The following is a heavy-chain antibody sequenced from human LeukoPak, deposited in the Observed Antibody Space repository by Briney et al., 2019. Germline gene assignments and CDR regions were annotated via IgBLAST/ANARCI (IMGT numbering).Heavy chain of an antibody. V-gene: IGHV3-7*03. CDR2: IKQDGSEK. J-gene: IGHJ4*02. D-gene: IGHD4-11*01. Sequence: GGSLRLSCAASGLTFSSYWMRWVRQAPGKGLEWVANIKQDGSEKYYVDSVKGRFTISRDNAKNSLYLQMSSLRAEDTAVYYCTRDSTTFRFGYWGQGTLVTVSS. CDR3: TRDSTTFRFGY. CDR1: GLTFSSYW.